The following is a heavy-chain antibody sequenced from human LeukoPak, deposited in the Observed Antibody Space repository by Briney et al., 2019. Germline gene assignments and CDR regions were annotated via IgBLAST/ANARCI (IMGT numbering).Heavy chain of an antibody. V-gene: IGHV3-30*02. Sequence: GGSLRLSCAASGFTFSSYGMHWVRQAPGKGLEWVAFIRYDGSNKYYADSVKGRFTISRDNSKNSLYLQMNSLRAEDTAVYYCARDTGYCGGDCYPSFDYWGQGTLVTVSS. CDR1: GFTFSSYG. CDR3: ARDTGYCGGDCYPSFDY. CDR2: IRYDGSNK. J-gene: IGHJ4*02. D-gene: IGHD2-21*02.